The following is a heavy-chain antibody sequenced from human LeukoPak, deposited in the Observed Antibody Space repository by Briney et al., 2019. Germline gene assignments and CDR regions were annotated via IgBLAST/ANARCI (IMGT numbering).Heavy chain of an antibody. D-gene: IGHD4-17*01. Sequence: GASVKVSCKASGYTFTTYGISWVRQAPGQGLEWMGWISVYNGNTNYAQKLQGRVTMTTDTSTSTAYMELRSLRSDDTAVYYCARDRGDYVSSPYWYFDLWGRGTLVTVSS. CDR2: ISVYNGNT. J-gene: IGHJ2*01. CDR1: GYTFTTYG. V-gene: IGHV1-18*01. CDR3: ARDRGDYVSSPYWYFDL.